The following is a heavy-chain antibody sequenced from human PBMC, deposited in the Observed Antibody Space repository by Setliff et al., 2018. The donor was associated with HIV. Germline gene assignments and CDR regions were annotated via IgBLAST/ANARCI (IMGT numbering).Heavy chain of an antibody. V-gene: IGHV4-61*02. CDR3: ARGGDGYNPGGGTFDH. D-gene: IGHD1-1*01. Sequence: KPSETLSLTCTVSGGSISSGSYYWNWIRQPAGKGLEWIGRIYTSGSTNYNPSLKSRVTISVDTSKNQFSLRLKSVTAAETAVYYCARGGDGYNPGGGTFDHWGQGTLVTVSS. CDR2: IYTSGST. CDR1: GGSISSGSYY. J-gene: IGHJ4*02.